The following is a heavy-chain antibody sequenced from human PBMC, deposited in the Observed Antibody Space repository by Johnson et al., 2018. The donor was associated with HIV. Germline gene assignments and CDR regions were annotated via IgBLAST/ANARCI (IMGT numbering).Heavy chain of an antibody. CDR1: GFTFSHDW. V-gene: IGHV3-7*01. CDR2: INHDMSAI. J-gene: IGHJ3*01. CDR3: ANPTGSDAFDL. Sequence: VQLVESGGDLVQPGGSLRLSCVGSGFTFSHDWMSWVRQAPGKGPEWVANINHDMSAIHYVDSVKGRFTVSRDNAKMSLFLQMNSLSVEDTAVYFCANPTGSDAFDLWGHGTVVTVSS. D-gene: IGHD1-1*01.